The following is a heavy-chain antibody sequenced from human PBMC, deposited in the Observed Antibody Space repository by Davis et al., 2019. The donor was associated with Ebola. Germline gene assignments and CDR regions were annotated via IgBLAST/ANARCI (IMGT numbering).Heavy chain of an antibody. V-gene: IGHV4-30-4*07. CDR1: GAFVNSGGYS. CDR3: ARGDSYYDPSGYYAGPEAPDH. Sequence: SETLSLTCAVSGAFVNSGGYSWIWIRQPPGKGLEWIGYYYYTGSTYYSPSLRSRVTISVDTSKNLFSLKLTSVTAADTAVYYCARGDSYYDPSGYYAGPEAPDHWGQGILVSVSS. CDR2: YYYTGST. J-gene: IGHJ4*02. D-gene: IGHD3-22*01.